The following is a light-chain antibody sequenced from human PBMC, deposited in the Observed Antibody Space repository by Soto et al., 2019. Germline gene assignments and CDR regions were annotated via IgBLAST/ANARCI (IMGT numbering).Light chain of an antibody. CDR1: SSDVGGNNF. Sequence: QSALTQPASVSGSPGQSITISCTGTSSDVGGNNFVSWYQQHPGKAPKLLIYGVTNRPSGVSNRFSGSKSDTTASLTISGLQAEDDGDYYCSSYTNTYIWVFGGGTKLTVL. J-gene: IGLJ3*02. CDR2: GVT. CDR3: SSYTNTYIWV. V-gene: IGLV2-14*01.